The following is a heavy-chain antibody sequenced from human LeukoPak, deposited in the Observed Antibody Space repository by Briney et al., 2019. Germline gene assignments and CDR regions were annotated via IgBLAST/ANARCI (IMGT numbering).Heavy chain of an antibody. D-gene: IGHD2-2*01. CDR3: ANDCSSSSCYDY. V-gene: IGHV3-21*01. J-gene: IGHJ4*02. Sequence: GGSLRLSCAASGFTFSYYTMNWVRQAPGKGLEWVSSIRSSRSYIYCADSVKGRFTISKDNAKNSLYLQMSSLGAEDTAVYYCANDCSSSSCYDYWGQGTLVTVSS. CDR2: IRSSRSYI. CDR1: GFTFSYYT.